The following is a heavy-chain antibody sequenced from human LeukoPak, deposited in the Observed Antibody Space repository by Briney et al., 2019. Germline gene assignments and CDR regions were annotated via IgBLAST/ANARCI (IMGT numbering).Heavy chain of an antibody. V-gene: IGHV4-4*07. Sequence: SETLSLTCTVSGGSISNYYWIWIRQPAGKGLEWIGRIYTSGSTNYNPSLKNRVTMSVDTSKNQFSLKLTSVTAADTAVYYCARANYGDSRPFDYWGQGTLVTVSS. CDR2: IYTSGST. CDR3: ARANYGDSRPFDY. J-gene: IGHJ4*02. CDR1: GGSISNYY. D-gene: IGHD4-17*01.